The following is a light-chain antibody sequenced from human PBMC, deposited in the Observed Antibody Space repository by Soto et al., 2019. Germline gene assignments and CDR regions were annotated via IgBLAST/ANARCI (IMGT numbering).Light chain of an antibody. CDR1: QSVASY. V-gene: IGKV3-15*01. Sequence: EIGLTQSASTLSGSAGERATLSWRASQSVASYLAWYHQKPGQAPRLLIYGASTRATGVPARFSGSGYGTEFTLTISSLQSEDFAVYYCQHYVTSLTTFGQGTKVDIK. J-gene: IGKJ1*01. CDR3: QHYVTSLTT. CDR2: GAS.